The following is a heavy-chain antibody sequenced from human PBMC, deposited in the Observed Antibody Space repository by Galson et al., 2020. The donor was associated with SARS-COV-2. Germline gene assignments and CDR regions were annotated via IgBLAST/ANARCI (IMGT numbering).Heavy chain of an antibody. CDR1: GDSISNINHY. CDR2: TYIGGRT. Sequence: SETLSLTCSVSGDSISNINHYWAWIRQSPGKGLEWIGSTYIGGRTFYNPSLKSRVTVALDTSENQFSLRLSSLTAADTAVYYCARAFMLAPFDFWGQGTLVTVSS. D-gene: IGHD3-10*02. J-gene: IGHJ4*02. V-gene: IGHV4-39*01. CDR3: ARAFMLAPFDF.